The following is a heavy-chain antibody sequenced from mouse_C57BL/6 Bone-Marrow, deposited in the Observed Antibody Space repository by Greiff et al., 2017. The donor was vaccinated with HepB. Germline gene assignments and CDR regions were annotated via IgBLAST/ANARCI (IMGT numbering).Heavy chain of an antibody. Sequence: EVQLVESGPGLAKPSQTLSLTCSVTGYSITSDYWNWIRKFPGNKLEYMGYISYSGSTYYNPSLKSRISITRDTSKNQYYLQLNSVTTEDTATYYCARRGFYSNYGYYAMDYWGQGTSVTVSS. D-gene: IGHD2-5*01. CDR1: GYSITSDY. CDR3: ARRGFYSNYGYYAMDY. CDR2: ISYSGST. J-gene: IGHJ4*01. V-gene: IGHV3-8*01.